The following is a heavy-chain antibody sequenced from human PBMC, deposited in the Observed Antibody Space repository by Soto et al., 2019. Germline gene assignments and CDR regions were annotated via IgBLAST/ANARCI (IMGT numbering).Heavy chain of an antibody. Sequence: QVQLVESGGGVVPPGRSLRLSCAASGFTFSSYGMHWVRQAPGKGLAWVAVIWYDGSNKYYADSVKGRFTISRDNSKNTLYLQMNSLRAEDTAVYYCARDYDDSSGYYYYYGMDVWGQGTTVTVSS. CDR1: GFTFSSYG. CDR2: IWYDGSNK. CDR3: ARDYDDSSGYYYYYGMDV. D-gene: IGHD3-22*01. V-gene: IGHV3-33*01. J-gene: IGHJ6*02.